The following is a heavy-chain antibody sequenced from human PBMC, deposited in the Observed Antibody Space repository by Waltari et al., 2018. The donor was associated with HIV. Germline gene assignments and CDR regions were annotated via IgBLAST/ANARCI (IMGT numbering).Heavy chain of an antibody. J-gene: IGHJ6*02. CDR1: GSTASSTY. CDR2: IYSGGST. CDR3: ASIAYCGGDCYPRGMDV. V-gene: IGHV3-66*01. D-gene: IGHD2-21*02. Sequence: VQLVESGGGLVQPGGSLRLSCAASGSTASSTYMSWVRQAPGKGLEWVSVIYSGGSTYYADSVKGRFTISRDNSKNTLYLQMNSLRAEDTAVYYCASIAYCGGDCYPRGMDVWGQGTTVTVSS.